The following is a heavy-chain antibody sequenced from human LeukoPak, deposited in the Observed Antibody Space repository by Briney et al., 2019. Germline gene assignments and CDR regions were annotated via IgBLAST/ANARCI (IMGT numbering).Heavy chain of an antibody. CDR2: INPSDGGT. Sequence: ASVKVSCKASGYTFTNNYMHWVRQAPGQGLEWMGIINPSDGGTNYAPKFQGRVTLTRDMSTSTVYMELSSLRSEDTAVYYCARDRGITVFGVVMDVWGRGTTVTVSS. CDR1: GYTFTNNY. CDR3: ARDRGITVFGVVMDV. V-gene: IGHV1-46*01. J-gene: IGHJ6*04. D-gene: IGHD3-3*01.